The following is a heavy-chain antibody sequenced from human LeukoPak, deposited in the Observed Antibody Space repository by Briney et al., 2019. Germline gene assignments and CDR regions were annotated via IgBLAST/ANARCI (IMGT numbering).Heavy chain of an antibody. V-gene: IGHV3-21*01. CDR1: GFTFSSYA. Sequence: GGSLRLSCAASGFTFSSYAMSWVRQAPEKGLEWVSSISSSSSYIYYADSVKGRFTISRDNAKNSLYLQMNSLRAEDTAVYYCARTSRFYGMDVWGQGTTVTVSS. J-gene: IGHJ6*02. CDR2: ISSSSSYI. CDR3: ARTSRFYGMDV. D-gene: IGHD2-2*01.